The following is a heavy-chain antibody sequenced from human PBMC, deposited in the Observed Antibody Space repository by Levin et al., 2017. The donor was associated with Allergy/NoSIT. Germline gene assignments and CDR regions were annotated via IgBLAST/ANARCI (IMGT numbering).Heavy chain of an antibody. CDR2: ISGSGGIT. CDR1: GFTFSSYA. D-gene: IGHD2-2*01. V-gene: IGHV3-23*01. CDR3: AKDLDCSSTSCYGRFDY. J-gene: IGHJ4*02. Sequence: PGESLKISCAASGFTFSSYAMSWVRQAPGKGLEWVSTISGSGGITYHADSVKGRFTISRDNSKNTLYLQMNSLRAEDTAVYYCAKDLDCSSTSCYGRFDYWGQGTLVTVSS.